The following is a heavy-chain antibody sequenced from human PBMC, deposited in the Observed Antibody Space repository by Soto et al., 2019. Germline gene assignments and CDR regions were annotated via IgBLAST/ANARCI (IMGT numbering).Heavy chain of an antibody. D-gene: IGHD3-3*01. CDR3: AKVPDDFWSGFMDV. Sequence: PGGSLRLSCAASGFTFSSYAMSWVRQAPGKGLEWVSAISGGGGSTYYADSVKGRFTISRDNSKNTLYLQMNSLRAEDTAVYYCAKVPDDFWSGFMDVWGQGTTVTVSS. CDR1: GFTFSSYA. V-gene: IGHV3-23*01. J-gene: IGHJ6*02. CDR2: ISGGGGST.